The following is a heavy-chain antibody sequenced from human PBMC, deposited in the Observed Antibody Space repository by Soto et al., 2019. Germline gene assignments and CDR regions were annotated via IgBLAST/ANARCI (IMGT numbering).Heavy chain of an antibody. CDR1: GFTFSSYG. CDR2: IWYDGSQI. CDR3: ARESPLITYYFDL. V-gene: IGHV3-33*08. Sequence: QMQMVESGGGVVQPGRSLRLSCAASGFTFSSYGMNWVRQAPGKGLEWVALIWYDGSQIYYADSVKGRFTISRDNSQSTLYLQMDSLRADDTALYFCARESPLITYYFDLWGQGTLVTVSS. J-gene: IGHJ4*02. D-gene: IGHD3-16*01.